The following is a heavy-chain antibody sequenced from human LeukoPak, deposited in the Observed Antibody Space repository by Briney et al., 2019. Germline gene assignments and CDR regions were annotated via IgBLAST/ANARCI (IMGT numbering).Heavy chain of an antibody. CDR1: GFTFSSYG. V-gene: IGHV3-30*03. D-gene: IGHD1-26*01. CDR3: ATEGVVGATRAFDI. CDR2: ISYDGSNK. Sequence: GRSLRPSCAASGFTFSSYGMHWVRQAPGKGLEWVAVISYDGSNKYYADSVKGRFTISRDNSKNTLYLQMNSLRAEDTAVYYCATEGVVGATRAFDIWGQGTMVTVSS. J-gene: IGHJ3*02.